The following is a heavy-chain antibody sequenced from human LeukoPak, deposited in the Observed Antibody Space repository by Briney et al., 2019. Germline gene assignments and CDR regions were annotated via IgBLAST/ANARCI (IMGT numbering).Heavy chain of an antibody. D-gene: IGHD6-19*01. J-gene: IGHJ4*02. CDR1: GASIGTYY. Sequence: SETLSLTCTVSGASIGTYYWSWIRQPPGKGLEWIGYLYFSGSTNYNPSLKSRVTISSDTSKNQLSLRLSSVTAADTAVYYCARAGGGWSFDYLGQGTLVTVSS. V-gene: IGHV4-59*01. CDR3: ARAGGGWSFDY. CDR2: LYFSGST.